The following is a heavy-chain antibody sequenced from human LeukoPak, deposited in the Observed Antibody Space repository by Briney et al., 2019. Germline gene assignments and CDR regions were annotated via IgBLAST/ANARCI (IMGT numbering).Heavy chain of an antibody. J-gene: IGHJ6*03. CDR2: INADTGNT. CDR3: ARGGTSGYGQFNYHYYLDV. D-gene: IGHD5-12*01. CDR1: GYTFTTYT. V-gene: IGHV1-3*03. Sequence: GASVKVSCKASGYTFTTYTMHWVRQAPGQRLEWMGWINADTGNTKCSQEFQGRLTITRDTSASTVYMDLSSLKSEDMAVYYCARGGTSGYGQFNYHYYLDVWGKGTTVTVSS.